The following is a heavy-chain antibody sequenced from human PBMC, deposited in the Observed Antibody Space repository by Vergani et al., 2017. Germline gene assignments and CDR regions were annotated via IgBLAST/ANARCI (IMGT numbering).Heavy chain of an antibody. CDR1: GGSISSGGYY. CDR2: IYYSGST. Sequence: QVQLQESGPGLVKPSQTLSLTCTVSGGSISSGGYYWSWIRQHPGKGLEWIGYIYYSGSTYYNPSLKSRVTISVDTSKNQFSLKLSSVTAADTAVYYCARAGFTNYYGSGSYFGVGYFDYWGQGTLVTVSS. D-gene: IGHD3-10*01. J-gene: IGHJ4*02. CDR3: ARAGFTNYYGSGSYFGVGYFDY. V-gene: IGHV4-31*03.